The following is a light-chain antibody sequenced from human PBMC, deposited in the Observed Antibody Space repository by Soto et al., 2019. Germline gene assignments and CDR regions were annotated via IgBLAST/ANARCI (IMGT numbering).Light chain of an antibody. V-gene: IGKV3-20*01. CDR2: GAS. CDR1: QTVSSS. Sequence: EIVLTQSPATLSLSPGERATLSCRASQTVSSSLAWYQQKPGQAPRLLMYGASNRATGIPDRFSGTGSGTDFTLTISRLEPEDFAVYYCQQYGSSPYTFGLGTKLEIK. J-gene: IGKJ2*01. CDR3: QQYGSSPYT.